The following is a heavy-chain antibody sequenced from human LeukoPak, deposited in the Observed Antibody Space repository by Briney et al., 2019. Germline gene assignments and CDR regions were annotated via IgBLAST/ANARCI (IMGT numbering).Heavy chain of an antibody. Sequence: GGSLRLSCAASEFSVGSNYMTWVRQAPGKGLKWVSHIYSGGSTYYADSVKGRFTISRDNSKNTLYLQMNSLRAEDTAVYYCAKDRSYYDSSGYIYYFDYWGQGTLVTVSS. V-gene: IGHV3-53*01. CDR1: EFSVGSNY. D-gene: IGHD3-22*01. CDR2: IYSGGST. CDR3: AKDRSYYDSSGYIYYFDY. J-gene: IGHJ4*02.